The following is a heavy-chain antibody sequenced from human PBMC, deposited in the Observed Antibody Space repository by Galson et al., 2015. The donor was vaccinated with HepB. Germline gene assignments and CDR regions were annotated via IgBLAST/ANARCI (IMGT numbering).Heavy chain of an antibody. CDR2: ISSSSSYT. D-gene: IGHD2-2*01. Sequence: SLRLSCAASGFTFSDYYMSWIRQAPGKGLEWVSYISSSSSYTNYADSVKGRFTISRDNAKNSLYLQMNSLRAEDTAVYYCASGVVPAANDYWGQGTLVTVSS. V-gene: IGHV3-11*06. CDR3: ASGVVPAANDY. J-gene: IGHJ4*02. CDR1: GFTFSDYY.